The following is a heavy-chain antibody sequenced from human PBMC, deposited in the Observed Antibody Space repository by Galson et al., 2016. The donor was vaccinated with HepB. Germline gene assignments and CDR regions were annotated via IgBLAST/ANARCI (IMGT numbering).Heavy chain of an antibody. CDR3: AGRPRHAHYLSGYYWMF. Sequence: QSGAEVKKPGESLKISCKGSGFTFTTYWIGWVRQLPEKGLEWMGIIYPGDSETLYSPSFEGQVAISADRSISTLYLQWDSLRASDTAIYYCAGRPRHAHYLSGYYWMFWGPGTLVTVSS. J-gene: IGHJ4*02. D-gene: IGHD3-3*01. CDR1: GFTFTTYW. CDR2: IYPGDSET. V-gene: IGHV5-51*01.